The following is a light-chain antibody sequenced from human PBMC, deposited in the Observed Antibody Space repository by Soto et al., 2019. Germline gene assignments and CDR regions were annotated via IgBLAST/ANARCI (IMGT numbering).Light chain of an antibody. J-gene: IGLJ1*01. V-gene: IGLV2-8*01. CDR3: TSYAGSNNYV. CDR2: EVS. CDR1: SSDVGGYNY. Sequence: QSVLTQPPSASGSPGQSVTISCTGTSSDVGGYNYVSWYQQHPGKAPKLMIYEVSKRPSGVPDRFPGSKSGNTASLTVSGLQAEDQAEYYCTSYAGSNNYVFGTGTKVTVL.